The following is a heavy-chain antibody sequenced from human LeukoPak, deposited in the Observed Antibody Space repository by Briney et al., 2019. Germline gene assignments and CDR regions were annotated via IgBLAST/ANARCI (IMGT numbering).Heavy chain of an antibody. Sequence: SQTLSLTCAISGDSVSSISTAWNWTRQSPTRGLEWLGRTYYRSKWYNHYAVSVQSRITINADTSKNQCSLQLNSVTPEDTAVYYCARDNSYGDFYCDSWGQGTLVTVSS. J-gene: IGHJ4*02. CDR2: TYYRSKWYN. D-gene: IGHD5-18*01. V-gene: IGHV6-1*01. CDR1: GDSVSSISTA. CDR3: ARDNSYGDFYCDS.